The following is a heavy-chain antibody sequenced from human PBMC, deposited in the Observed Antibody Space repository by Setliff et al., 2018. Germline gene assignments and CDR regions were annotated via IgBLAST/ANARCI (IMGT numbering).Heavy chain of an antibody. CDR3: ARGWAALGIIGY. CDR2: MNPNSGNT. CDR1: GYTFTSYD. Sequence: ASVKVSCKASGYTFTSYDINWMRQASGQGVEWMGWMNPNSGNTGSTQKFQGRVTMTRNTSTSTAYMELSRLTSEDTAVYFCARGWAALGIIGYWGQGTLVTVSS. D-gene: IGHD7-27*01. J-gene: IGHJ4*02. V-gene: IGHV1-8*02.